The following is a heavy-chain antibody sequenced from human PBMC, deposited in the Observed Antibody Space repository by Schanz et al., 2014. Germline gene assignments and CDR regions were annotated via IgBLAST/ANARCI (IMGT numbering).Heavy chain of an antibody. CDR3: ARGQRRTIGRPFGP. CDR1: GYDFHIYA. V-gene: IGHV1-8*02. J-gene: IGHJ5*02. CDR2: MQPDSGKT. D-gene: IGHD6-25*01. Sequence: QVQVVQSGAEVKKPGASVTVSCKASGYDFHIYAYSWVRQAIGQGPEWMGWMQPDSGKTHYAEKFQGRVAMTRDVSISTAYMELSSLASEDTAVYYCARGQRRTIGRPFGPWGQGTLVTVSS.